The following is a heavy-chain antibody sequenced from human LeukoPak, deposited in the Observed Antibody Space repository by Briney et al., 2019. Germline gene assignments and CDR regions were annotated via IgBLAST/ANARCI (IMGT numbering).Heavy chain of an antibody. J-gene: IGHJ4*02. D-gene: IGHD5-24*01. CDR2: ISYDGSNK. V-gene: IGHV3-30*18. Sequence: GGSLRLSCAASGFTFSSYCMHWVRQAPGKGLEWVAFISYDGSNKYYADSVKGRFTISRDNSKNTLYLQMNSLRAEDTAVYYCAKFEAEMATNEGPGDYWGQGALVSVSS. CDR3: AKFEAEMATNEGPGDY. CDR1: GFTFSSYC.